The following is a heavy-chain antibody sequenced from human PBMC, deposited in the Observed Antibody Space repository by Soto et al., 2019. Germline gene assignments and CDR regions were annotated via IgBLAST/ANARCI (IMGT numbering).Heavy chain of an antibody. CDR1: GYTFTSSD. CDR2: MNPNSGNT. Sequence: QVQLVQSGAEVKKPGASAKVSCKSSGYTFTSSDIKWVRQATGQGIEWMGWMNPNSGNTGYAQKFQGRIILTRISTISRDYMELSSLRSDDTAVYYCERVGAVAGTAWGKGTLVTVS. CDR3: ERVGAVAGTA. V-gene: IGHV1-8*02. J-gene: IGHJ4*02. D-gene: IGHD6-19*01.